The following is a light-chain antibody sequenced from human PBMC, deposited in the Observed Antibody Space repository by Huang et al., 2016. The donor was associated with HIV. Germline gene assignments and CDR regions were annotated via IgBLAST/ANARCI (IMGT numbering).Light chain of an antibody. J-gene: IGKJ5*01. V-gene: IGKV1-39*01. Sequence: DILLTHSPSSLSASVGDRVTITCRASQNINTYLNWYQQKPGKAPNLLIHSASTLQTGVPSRFSGSGSGTDFTLTVNNLQPEDSATYYCQQGYSALITFGQGTRL. CDR2: SAS. CDR3: QQGYSALIT. CDR1: QNINTY.